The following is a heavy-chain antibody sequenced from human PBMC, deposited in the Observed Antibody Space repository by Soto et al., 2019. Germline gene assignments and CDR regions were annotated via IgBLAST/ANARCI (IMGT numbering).Heavy chain of an antibody. CDR1: GGSISSYY. D-gene: IGHD3-9*01. CDR3: AGMRNIFTGYPGHFDY. V-gene: IGHV4-59*01. CDR2: IYYSGST. J-gene: IGHJ4*02. Sequence: PSETLSLTCTVSGGSISSYYWSWIRQPPGKGLEWIGYIYYSGSTNYNPSLKSRVTISVDTSKNQFSLKLSSVTAADTAVYYCAGMRNIFTGYPGHFDYWGQGTLVTVS.